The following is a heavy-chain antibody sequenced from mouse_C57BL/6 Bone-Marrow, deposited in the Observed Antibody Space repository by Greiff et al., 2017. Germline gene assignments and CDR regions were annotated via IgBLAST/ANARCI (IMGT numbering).Heavy chain of an antibody. J-gene: IGHJ1*03. CDR3: AREALYYYGSFYWYFDV. CDR2: IYPRSGNT. D-gene: IGHD1-1*01. V-gene: IGHV1-81*01. Sequence: QVQLQQSGAELARPGASVKLSCKASGYTFTSYGISWVKQRTGQGLEWIGEIYPRSGNTYYNEKFKGKDTLTADKSSSTAYMELRSLTSEDSAVYFCAREALYYYGSFYWYFDVWGTGTTVTVCS. CDR1: GYTFTSYG.